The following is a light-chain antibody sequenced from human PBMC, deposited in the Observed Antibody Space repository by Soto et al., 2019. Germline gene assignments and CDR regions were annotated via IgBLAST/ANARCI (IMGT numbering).Light chain of an antibody. J-gene: IGKJ4*01. CDR1: QSVSSN. V-gene: IGKV3-15*01. Sequence: EIVMTQSPATLSVSPGERATLSCRASQSVSSNLAWYQQKPGQAPRLLVYGASTRATGIPARFSGSGSGTEFPLTISSLQSEDFAVYYCQQYNNWPPLTFGGGNKVEIK. CDR2: GAS. CDR3: QQYNNWPPLT.